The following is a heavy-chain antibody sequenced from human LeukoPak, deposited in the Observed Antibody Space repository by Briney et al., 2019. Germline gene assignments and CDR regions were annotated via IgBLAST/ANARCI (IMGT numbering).Heavy chain of an antibody. CDR1: GFTFSSYA. V-gene: IGHV3-64*04. CDR2: ISSDGGST. D-gene: IGHD2-8*01. J-gene: IGHJ4*02. CDR3: ATLLIRGAFDY. Sequence: GGSLRLSCAASGFTFSSYAMHWVRQAPGKGLEYVSAISSDGGSTYYADSVKGRFTISRDNSKNTLYLQMNSLRAEDTAVYYCATLLIRGAFDYWGQGTLVTVSS.